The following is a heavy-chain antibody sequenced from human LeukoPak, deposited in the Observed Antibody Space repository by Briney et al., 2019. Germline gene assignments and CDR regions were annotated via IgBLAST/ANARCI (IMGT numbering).Heavy chain of an antibody. J-gene: IGHJ5*02. Sequence: RSGGSLRLSCAASGFTFSDYYMSWIRQAPGKGLEWVSYISSSGSTIYYADSVKGRFTISRDNAKNSLYLQMNSLRAEDTAVYYCAREARRFLEWFGFDPWGQGTLVTVSS. D-gene: IGHD3-3*01. V-gene: IGHV3-11*01. CDR1: GFTFSDYY. CDR2: ISSSGSTI. CDR3: AREARRFLEWFGFDP.